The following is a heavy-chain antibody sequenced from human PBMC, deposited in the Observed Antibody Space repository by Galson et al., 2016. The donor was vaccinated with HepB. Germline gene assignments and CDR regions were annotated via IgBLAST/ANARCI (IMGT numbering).Heavy chain of an antibody. Sequence: SLRLSCAASGFAVRRDFMSWVRQAPGKGLEWVSLIYSVGTKDYADSVKGRFTISKDNSNNTLYPQMSRLKVEGTAVYYCARDVNGYFDLWGRGTLVTVSS. J-gene: IGHJ2*01. CDR2: IYSVGTK. CDR3: ARDVNGYFDL. CDR1: GFAVRRDF. V-gene: IGHV3-66*01.